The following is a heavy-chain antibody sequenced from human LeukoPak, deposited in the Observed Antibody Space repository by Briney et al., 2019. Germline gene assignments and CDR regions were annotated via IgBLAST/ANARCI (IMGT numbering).Heavy chain of an antibody. CDR1: GFTFSSYG. V-gene: IGHV3-30*02. CDR2: VRYDGSDK. J-gene: IGHJ4*02. Sequence: GGSLRLSCAASGFTFSSYGMHWVRQAPGKGLEWVAFVRYDGSDKFYADSVKGRFTISRDNSKNTLYLQMNSLRPEDTAVYYCAKEMGATNYFEYWGQGTLVTVSS. CDR3: AKEMGATNYFEY. D-gene: IGHD1-26*01.